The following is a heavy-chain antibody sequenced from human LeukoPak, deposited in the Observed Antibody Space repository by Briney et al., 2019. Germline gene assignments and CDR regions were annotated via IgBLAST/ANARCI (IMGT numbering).Heavy chain of an antibody. J-gene: IGHJ5*02. CDR2: INHTGTT. CDR3: ASHIQTTVTVNTQYKWFDP. Sequence: PSETLSLTCTVAGGSISSSSYYWSWIRQPPGKGLEWIGEINHTGTTNSNPSLKSRVTISVDTSKKQFSLKLTSVTAADTAVYYCASHIQTTVTVNTQYKWFDPWGQGTRVIVSS. CDR1: GGSISSSSYY. D-gene: IGHD4-11*01. V-gene: IGHV4-39*07.